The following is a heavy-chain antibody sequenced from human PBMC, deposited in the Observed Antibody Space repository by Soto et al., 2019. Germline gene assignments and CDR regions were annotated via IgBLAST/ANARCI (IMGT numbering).Heavy chain of an antibody. J-gene: IGHJ5*01. D-gene: IGHD1-26*01. CDR2: IWYDGGNK. CDR1: GFTFSSYG. CDR3: ARDAVVGATKGGNYWFDS. V-gene: IGHV3-33*01. Sequence: QVQLVESGGGVVQPGRSLRLSCATAGFTFSSYGMNWVRQAPGKGLEWVAVIWYDGGNKFYADSVKGRFTISRDNSKNTVSLQMDSLRAEDTAVYYCARDAVVGATKGGNYWFDSWGQGTLVTVSS.